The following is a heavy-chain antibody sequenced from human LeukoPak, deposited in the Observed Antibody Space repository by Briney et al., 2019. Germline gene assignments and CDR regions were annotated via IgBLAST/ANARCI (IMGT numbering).Heavy chain of an antibody. V-gene: IGHV4-59*01. CDR1: GGSISSYY. CDR2: IYYSGST. J-gene: IGHJ4*02. Sequence: SETLSLTCTVSGGSISSYYWSWIRQPPGKGLEWIGYIYYSGSTNYNPSLKSRVTVSVDTSKNQFSLKLSSVTAADTAVYYCARLDDYDFSIDCWGQGTLVTVSS. CDR3: ARLDDYDFSIDC. D-gene: IGHD3-3*01.